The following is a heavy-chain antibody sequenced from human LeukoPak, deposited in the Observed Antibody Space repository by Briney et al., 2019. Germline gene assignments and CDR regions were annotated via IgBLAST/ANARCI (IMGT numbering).Heavy chain of an antibody. D-gene: IGHD5-18*01. CDR1: GFTFSSYS. J-gene: IGHJ4*02. CDR3: ARGLGYSYGPPYY. Sequence: GGSLRLSCAASGFTFSSYSMNWVRQAPGKGLEWVSSISSSSSYIYYADSVKGRFTIPRDNAKNSLYLQMNSLRAEGTAVYYCARGLGYSYGPPYYWGQGTLVTVSS. V-gene: IGHV3-21*01. CDR2: ISSSSSYI.